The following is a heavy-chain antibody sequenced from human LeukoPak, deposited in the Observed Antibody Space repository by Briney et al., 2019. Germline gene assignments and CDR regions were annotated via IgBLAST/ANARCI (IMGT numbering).Heavy chain of an antibody. D-gene: IGHD5-24*01. V-gene: IGHV3-7*01. CDR1: GFTFSSSW. J-gene: IGHJ4*02. Sequence: GGSLRLSCAASGFTFSSSWMSWVRQAPGKGLEWVANIKPDGSDKYSVDSVKGRFTISRDNAKNTLYLQMNSLRAEDTAVYYCGRGDGWVLDYWGQGTLVTVSS. CDR3: GRGDGWVLDY. CDR2: IKPDGSDK.